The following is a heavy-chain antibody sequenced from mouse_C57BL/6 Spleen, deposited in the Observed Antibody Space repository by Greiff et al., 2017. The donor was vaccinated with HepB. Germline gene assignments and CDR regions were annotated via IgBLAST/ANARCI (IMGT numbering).Heavy chain of an antibody. CDR2: INPYNGGT. CDR1: GYTFTDYY. V-gene: IGHV1-19*01. Sequence: EVQLQQSGPVLVKPGASVKMSCKASGYTFTDYYMNWVKQSHGKSLEWIGVINPYNGGTSYNQKFKGKATLTVDKSSSTAYMELNSLTSEDSAVYYCARDHYGSRKDYWGQGTTLTVSS. CDR3: ARDHYGSRKDY. D-gene: IGHD1-1*01. J-gene: IGHJ2*01.